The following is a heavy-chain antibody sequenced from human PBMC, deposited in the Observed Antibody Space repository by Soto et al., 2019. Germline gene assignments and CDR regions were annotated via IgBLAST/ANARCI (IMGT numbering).Heavy chain of an antibody. CDR2: ISGSADST. D-gene: IGHD2-8*01. Sequence: EVQLLESGGDFIHPGGSQRLSCAASGFSFSSFAMNWVRQAPGKGLEWVSIISGSADSTFYADSVKGRFTISRDNSKSTLYLQINSLRAEDTAVYYCAKTRGAMIYAISVYGMDVWGQGTTVTVSS. CDR3: AKTRGAMIYAISVYGMDV. V-gene: IGHV3-23*01. CDR1: GFSFSSFA. J-gene: IGHJ6*02.